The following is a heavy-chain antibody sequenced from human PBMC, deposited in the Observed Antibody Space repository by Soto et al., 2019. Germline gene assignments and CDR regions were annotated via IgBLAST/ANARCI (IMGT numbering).Heavy chain of an antibody. V-gene: IGHV3-21*01. Sequence: EVQLVESGGGQVNPGGSLRLACAASGTTLSSYTMQWVCQAPGKGLEWVSSIRSTSKYVYCAASVRGGFTISRDNAKKTLYLQMNSLRAKDTAVYYCTGGGFDFWRGSPPDFDSWGQGTLVTVSS. J-gene: IGHJ4*02. CDR1: GTTLSSYT. CDR2: IRSTSKYV. D-gene: IGHD3-3*01. CDR3: TGGGFDFWRGSPPDFDS.